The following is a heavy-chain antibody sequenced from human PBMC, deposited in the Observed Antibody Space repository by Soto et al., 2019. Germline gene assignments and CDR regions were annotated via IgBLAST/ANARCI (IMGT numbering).Heavy chain of an antibody. D-gene: IGHD5-12*01. Sequence: GGSLRLSCAASGFTFSSYGMHWVRQAPGKGLEWVAVISYDGSNKYYADSVKGRFTISRDNSKNTLYLQMNSLRAEDTAVYYCAKAAVPGRDGYNTPFDYWGQGTLVTVSS. J-gene: IGHJ4*02. CDR2: ISYDGSNK. V-gene: IGHV3-30*18. CDR1: GFTFSSYG. CDR3: AKAAVPGRDGYNTPFDY.